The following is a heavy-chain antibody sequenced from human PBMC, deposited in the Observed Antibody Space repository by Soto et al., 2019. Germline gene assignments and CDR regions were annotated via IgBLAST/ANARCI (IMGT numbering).Heavy chain of an antibody. V-gene: IGHV4-31*03. J-gene: IGHJ5*02. CDR1: GGSISSGGYY. CDR2: IYYSGST. Sequence: QVQLQESGPGLVKPSQTLSLTCTVSGGSISSGGYYWSWIRQHPGKGLEWIGYIYYSGSTYYNPSLKSRVTISVDTSKNQFSLKLSSVTAADTAVYYCARGESSEETYYYDSSGIWFDPWGQGTLVTVSS. CDR3: ARGESSEETYYYDSSGIWFDP. D-gene: IGHD3-22*01.